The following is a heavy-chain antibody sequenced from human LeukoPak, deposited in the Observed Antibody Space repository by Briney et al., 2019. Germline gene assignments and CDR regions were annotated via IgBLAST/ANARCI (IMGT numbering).Heavy chain of an antibody. Sequence: SVKVSCKASGGTFSSYALSWVRQAPGQGLEWMGRIIPILGIANYAQKFQGRVTITADKSTSTAYMELSSLRSEDTAVYYCAREHYDILTGYYGLDAFDIWGQGTMVTVSS. D-gene: IGHD3-9*01. CDR2: IIPILGIA. V-gene: IGHV1-69*04. CDR3: AREHYDILTGYYGLDAFDI. CDR1: GGTFSSYA. J-gene: IGHJ3*02.